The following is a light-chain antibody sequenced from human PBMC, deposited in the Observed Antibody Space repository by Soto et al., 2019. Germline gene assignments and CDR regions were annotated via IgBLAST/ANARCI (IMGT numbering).Light chain of an antibody. CDR3: HQYGASPLPGDSPLP. J-gene: IGKJ4*01. V-gene: IGKV3-20*01. Sequence: ENVLTQSPGTLSLSPGERATLSCRASQSVTGNYLAWYQQKPGQAPRLLVYGASSRATGIPDRFSGSGSGTDFTLTISRLEPDDFAVYYCHQYGASPLPGDSPLPFGGGTTVEIK. CDR2: GAS. CDR1: QSVTGNY.